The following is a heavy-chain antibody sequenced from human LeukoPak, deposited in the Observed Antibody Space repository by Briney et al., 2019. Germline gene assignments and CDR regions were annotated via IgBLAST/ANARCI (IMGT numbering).Heavy chain of an antibody. CDR3: ARTPSSQPGRRSGYDYACFDY. Sequence: ASVKVSCKASGGTFSSYAISWVRQAPGQGLEWMGRIIPILGIANYAQKFQGRVTITADKSTSTAYMELSSLRSEDTAVYYCARTPSSQPGRRSGYDYACFDYWGQGTLVTVSS. CDR1: GGTFSSYA. D-gene: IGHD5-12*01. CDR2: IIPILGIA. V-gene: IGHV1-69*04. J-gene: IGHJ4*02.